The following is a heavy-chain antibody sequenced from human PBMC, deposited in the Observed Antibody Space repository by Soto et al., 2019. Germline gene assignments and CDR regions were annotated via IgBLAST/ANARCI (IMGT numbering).Heavy chain of an antibody. V-gene: IGHV3-74*01. J-gene: IGHJ4*02. CDR2: IKTDGSFT. CDR1: GLTFSKHW. CDR3: ARDKNWSLDY. Sequence: GSLILSCEASGLTFSKHWMHLVRQAPGKGLVWVSHIKTDGSFTRDADSVKGRFTISRDNARKTLYLQMNSLRAEDTDVYYCARDKNWSLDYWGQGTLVTVSS. D-gene: IGHD1-1*01.